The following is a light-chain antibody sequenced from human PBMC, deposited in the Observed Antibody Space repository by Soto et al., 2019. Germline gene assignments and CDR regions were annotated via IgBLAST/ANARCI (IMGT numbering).Light chain of an antibody. Sequence: EIVLTQSPGTLSLSPGERATLSCRASQSVSSSYLAWYQQKPGQAPRLLIYGASSRATGIPDRFSGSGSGTDFTLTISRLEPEDFAVYYCQQYGSSPTWTFGQGNKVESK. J-gene: IGKJ1*01. CDR3: QQYGSSPTWT. V-gene: IGKV3-20*01. CDR1: QSVSSSY. CDR2: GAS.